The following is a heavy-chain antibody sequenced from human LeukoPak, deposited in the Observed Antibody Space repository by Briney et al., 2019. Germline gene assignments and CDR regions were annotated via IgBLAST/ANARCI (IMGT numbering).Heavy chain of an antibody. CDR1: GFTFSSYS. J-gene: IGHJ4*02. V-gene: IGHV3-48*01. CDR2: ISSSSSTI. D-gene: IGHD6-19*01. Sequence: GGSLRLSCAASGFTFSSYSMNWVRQAPGKGLEWVSYISSSSSTIYYADSVKGRFTISRDNAKNSLYLQMNSLRAEDTAVYYCARHTLSSGWRIDYWGQGTLVTVSS. CDR3: ARHTLSSGWRIDY.